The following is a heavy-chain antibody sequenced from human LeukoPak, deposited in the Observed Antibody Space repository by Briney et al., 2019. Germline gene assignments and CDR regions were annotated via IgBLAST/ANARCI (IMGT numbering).Heavy chain of an antibody. Sequence: GGSLRLSCAASGFTVSSNYMSWVRQAPGKGLEWVSVIYSGGSTYYADSVKGGFTISRDNSKNTLYLQMNSLRAEDTAVYYCARERFGYCSGGSCYRWFYYYGMDVWGQGTTVTVSS. CDR1: GFTVSSNY. V-gene: IGHV3-53*01. CDR3: ARERFGYCSGGSCYRWFYYYGMDV. J-gene: IGHJ6*02. D-gene: IGHD2-15*01. CDR2: IYSGGST.